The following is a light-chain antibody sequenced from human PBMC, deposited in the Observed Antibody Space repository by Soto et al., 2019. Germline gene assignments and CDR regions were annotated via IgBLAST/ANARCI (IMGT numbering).Light chain of an antibody. CDR2: DAS. J-gene: IGKJ4*01. CDR1: QSISSW. V-gene: IGKV1-5*01. Sequence: DIQMTQSPSTLSAFVGDRVASTCRASQSISSWLAWYQQKPGKAPKFLIYDASNLESGVPSRFSGSGSGTEFTLTISSLQPDDFATYYCQQYNDYSLTFGGGTKVDIK. CDR3: QQYNDYSLT.